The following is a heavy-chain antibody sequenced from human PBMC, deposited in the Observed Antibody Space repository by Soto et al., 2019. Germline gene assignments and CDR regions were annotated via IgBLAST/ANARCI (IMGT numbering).Heavy chain of an antibody. J-gene: IGHJ4*02. Sequence: SETLSLTCTVSGGSISSSSYYWGWIRQPPGKGLEWIGSIYYSGSTYYNPSLKSRVTISVDTSKNQFSLKLSSVTAADTAVYYCARRVTYYDSSGYYFDYWGQGTLVTVSS. CDR1: GGSISSSSYY. D-gene: IGHD3-22*01. CDR3: ARRVTYYDSSGYYFDY. V-gene: IGHV4-39*01. CDR2: IYYSGST.